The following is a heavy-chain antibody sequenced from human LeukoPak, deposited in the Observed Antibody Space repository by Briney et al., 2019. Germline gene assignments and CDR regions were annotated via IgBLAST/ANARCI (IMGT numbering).Heavy chain of an antibody. D-gene: IGHD6-19*01. CDR1: GYTFTGYY. V-gene: IGHV1-2*02. J-gene: IGHJ5*02. CDR2: INPNNGGT. Sequence: ASVKVSCKASGYTFTGYYMHWVRQAPGQGLEWMGWINPNNGGTNYAQKFQGRVTMTRDTSISTAYMELSRLRSDDTAVYYCARGGQYSSGWHNWFDPWGQGTLVTVSS. CDR3: ARGGQYSSGWHNWFDP.